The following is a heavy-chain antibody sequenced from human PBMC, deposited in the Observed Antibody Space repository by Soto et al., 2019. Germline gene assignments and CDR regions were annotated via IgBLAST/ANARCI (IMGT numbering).Heavy chain of an antibody. CDR1: GDSVSSYSAA. CDR2: TYYRSRFFS. D-gene: IGHD3-10*01. J-gene: IGHJ5*02. CDR3: VRDRYSSSGWFDP. Sequence: SQTLSLTCPISGDSVSSYSAAWNWIRQSPSGGLEWLGRTYYRSRFFSDYAESVKSRIIINPDTSKNQFPLQLKSVTPEDTAVYYCVRDRYSSSGWFDPWCQGTPVTVSS. V-gene: IGHV6-1*01.